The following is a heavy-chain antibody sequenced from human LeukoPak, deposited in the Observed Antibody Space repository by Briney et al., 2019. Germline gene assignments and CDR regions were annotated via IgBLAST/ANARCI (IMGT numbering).Heavy chain of an antibody. CDR3: ARDPDSYHSGAYYSFFDY. V-gene: IGHV3-74*01. CDR2: INSDGSSS. J-gene: IGHJ4*02. Sequence: PGGSLRLSCAASGFTLSTYWMHWLRQSPGEGLVWVSRINSDGSSSAYADSVKGRFTISRDNAKNTLSLQMNSLRAEDTAVYYRARDPDSYHSGAYYSFFDYWGQGILGTVSS. CDR1: GFTLSTYW. D-gene: IGHD3-22*01.